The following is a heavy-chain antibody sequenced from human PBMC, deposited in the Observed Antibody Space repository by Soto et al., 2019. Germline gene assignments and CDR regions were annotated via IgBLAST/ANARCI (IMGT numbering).Heavy chain of an antibody. D-gene: IGHD3-16*01. Sequence: QVQLVDSGGKLVKSGGSLRLSCAASGFICSDYYMTWIRQAPGKGLEWVSHISSSGITISYADSVKGRFTISRDNANNSLYLQMDSLRADDPAVYYCARGNRGFGFWFDSWGQVTPVTVSS. CDR3: ARGNRGFGFWFDS. J-gene: IGHJ5*01. CDR2: ISSSGITI. V-gene: IGHV3-11*01. CDR1: GFICSDYY.